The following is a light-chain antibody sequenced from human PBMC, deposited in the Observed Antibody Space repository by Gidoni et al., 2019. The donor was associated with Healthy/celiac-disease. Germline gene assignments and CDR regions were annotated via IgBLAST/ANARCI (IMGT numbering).Light chain of an antibody. CDR1: PSVSSY. Sequence: EIVLTQSPATLSLSPGERATLSCRASPSVSSYLAWYQQKPGQAPRLLIYDASNRATGIPARFSGSGSGTDFTLTISSLEPEDFAVYYCQQRSNWPRVTFGPGTKVDIK. V-gene: IGKV3-11*01. J-gene: IGKJ3*01. CDR2: DAS. CDR3: QQRSNWPRVT.